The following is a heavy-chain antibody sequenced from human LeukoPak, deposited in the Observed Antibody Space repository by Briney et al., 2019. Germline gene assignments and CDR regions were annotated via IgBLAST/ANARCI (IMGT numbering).Heavy chain of an antibody. D-gene: IGHD3-9*01. CDR1: GLTFSGSG. J-gene: IGHJ4*02. CDR2: IGRQGDSDAT. V-gene: IGHV3-73*01. Sequence: GGSLRLSCAASGLTFSGSGIHWVRQASGKGLEWLGRIGRQGDSDATRYAASLKGKFTISRVDSRNTAYLQMNSLNTEDTAVYYCAGDYNFLTGLNYWGQGTLVTVSS. CDR3: AGDYNFLTGLNY.